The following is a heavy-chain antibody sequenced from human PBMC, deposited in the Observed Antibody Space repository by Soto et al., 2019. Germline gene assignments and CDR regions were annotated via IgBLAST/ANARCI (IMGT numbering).Heavy chain of an antibody. V-gene: IGHV4-39*01. Sequence: SETLSLTCTVSGGSISSSSYYWGWIRQPPGKGLEWIGSIYYSGGTYYNPSLKSRVTISVDTSKNQFSLKLSSVTAADTAVYYCRRRYYYYGMDVWGQGTTVTVSS. J-gene: IGHJ6*02. CDR1: GGSISSSSYY. CDR3: RRRYYYYGMDV. CDR2: IYYSGGT.